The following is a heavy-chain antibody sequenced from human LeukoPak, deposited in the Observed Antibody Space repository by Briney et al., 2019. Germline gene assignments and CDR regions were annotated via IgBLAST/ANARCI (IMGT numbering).Heavy chain of an antibody. D-gene: IGHD6-19*01. CDR1: GFTFSSYS. Sequence: TGGSLRLSCSASGFTFSSYSMNWVRQAPAKGLDWVASISSSSSYIYYADSVKGRFTISRDNAKNSLYLQMNSLRAEDTAVYYCARDERTTVAGMALSGPGYFDYWGQGTLVTVSS. V-gene: IGHV3-21*01. CDR2: ISSSSSYI. CDR3: ARDERTTVAGMALSGPGYFDY. J-gene: IGHJ4*02.